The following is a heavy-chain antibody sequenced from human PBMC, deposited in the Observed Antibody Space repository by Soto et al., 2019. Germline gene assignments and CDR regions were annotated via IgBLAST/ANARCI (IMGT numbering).Heavy chain of an antibody. CDR2: IWYDGSNK. V-gene: IGHV3-33*01. J-gene: IGHJ6*02. CDR3: ARGMGYYYYSGMDV. CDR1: GFTFSSYG. Sequence: QVQLVESGGGVVQPGRSLRLSCAASGFTFSSYGMHWVRQAPGKGLEWVAVIWYDGSNKYYADSVKGRFTISRDNSKNTLYLQMNRLRAEDTAVYYCARGMGYYYYSGMDVWGQGTTVTVSS.